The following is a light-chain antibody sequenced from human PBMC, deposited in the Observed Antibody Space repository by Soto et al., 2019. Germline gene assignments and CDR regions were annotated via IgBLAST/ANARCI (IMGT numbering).Light chain of an antibody. CDR3: ASWDDSLNAFYV. V-gene: IGLV1-47*01. CDR1: SSNIGSNY. J-gene: IGLJ1*01. CDR2: RNN. Sequence: LTQPPSASGTPGQRVTISCSGMSSNIGSNYVYWYQQLPGTAPKLLMYRNNQRPSGVPDRFSGSKSGTSASLAISGLRSEDEADYYCASWDDSLNAFYVFGTGTKVTVL.